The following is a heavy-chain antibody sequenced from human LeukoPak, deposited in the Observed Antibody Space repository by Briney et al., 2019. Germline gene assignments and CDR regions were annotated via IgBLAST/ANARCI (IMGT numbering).Heavy chain of an antibody. J-gene: IGHJ4*02. V-gene: IGHV3-73*01. CDR2: IRSTANGYAT. D-gene: IGHD6-6*01. Sequence: GGSLRLSCAASGFTFSGSALHWVRQASGKGLEWVGRIRSTANGYATAYAASVKGRFTISRDDSKNTAYLQMNSLRAEDTAVYYCAKDSEAARRFDYWGQGTLVTVSS. CDR1: GFTFSGSA. CDR3: AKDSEAARRFDY.